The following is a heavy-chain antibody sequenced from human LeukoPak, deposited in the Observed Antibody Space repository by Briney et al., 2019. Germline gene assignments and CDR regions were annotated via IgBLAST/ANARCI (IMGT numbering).Heavy chain of an antibody. V-gene: IGHV3-13*04. Sequence: GGSLRLSCAASGFTFSNYGMHWVPQATGKGLEWVSAIGAASDTYYPGSVKGRFTNSRENAKNSLNLQMNTLRPGDTAVYYCARGIATRFWYFDLWGRGTLVTVSS. J-gene: IGHJ2*01. CDR1: GFTFSNYG. CDR3: ARGIATRFWYFDL. CDR2: IGAASDT.